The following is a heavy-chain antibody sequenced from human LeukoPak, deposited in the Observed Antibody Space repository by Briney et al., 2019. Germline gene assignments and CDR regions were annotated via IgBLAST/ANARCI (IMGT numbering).Heavy chain of an antibody. CDR1: GFTFSSYA. V-gene: IGHV3-23*01. CDR2: TSGSGGST. Sequence: GGSLRLSCAASGFTFSSYAMSWVRQAPGKGLEWVSATSGSGGSTYYADSVKGRFTISRDNSKNTLYLQMNSLRAEDTAVYYCAKDLFYDILTGYYFDYWGQGTLVTVSS. CDR3: AKDLFYDILTGYYFDY. J-gene: IGHJ4*02. D-gene: IGHD3-9*01.